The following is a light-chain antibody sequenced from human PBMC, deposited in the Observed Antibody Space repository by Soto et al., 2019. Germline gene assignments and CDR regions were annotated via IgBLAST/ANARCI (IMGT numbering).Light chain of an antibody. CDR1: QSLSRSY. V-gene: IGKV3-20*01. J-gene: IGKJ2*01. CDR2: GVS. CDR3: QHYGTSPYT. Sequence: EIVLTQSPGTLSLSPGERAILSCRASQSLSRSYLAWYQQKPGQAPRLLIYGVSTRATGIPDRFSGSGSGTDYTLTISRLEPDDFAVYYFQHYGTSPYTFGHGTKLEIK.